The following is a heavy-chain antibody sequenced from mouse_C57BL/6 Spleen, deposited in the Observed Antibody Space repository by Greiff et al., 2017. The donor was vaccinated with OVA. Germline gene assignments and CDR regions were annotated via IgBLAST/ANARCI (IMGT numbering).Heavy chain of an antibody. J-gene: IGHJ4*01. V-gene: IGHV5-17*01. CDR2: ISSGSSTI. CDR1: GFTFSDYG. CDR3: ARPYYYGSSYGYAMDY. D-gene: IGHD1-1*01. Sequence: EVKLVESGGGLVKPGGSLKLSCAASGFTFSDYGMHWVRQAPEKGLEWVAYISSGSSTIYYADTVKGRFTIYRDNAKNTLFLQMTSLRSEDTAMYYCARPYYYGSSYGYAMDYWGQGTSVTVSS.